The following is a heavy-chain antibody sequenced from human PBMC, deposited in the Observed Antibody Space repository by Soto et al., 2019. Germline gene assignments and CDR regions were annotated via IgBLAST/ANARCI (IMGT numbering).Heavy chain of an antibody. CDR2: IIPIFGTA. J-gene: IGHJ3*02. CDR3: ATRKFIAYDAFDI. V-gene: IGHV1-69*01. Sequence: KVSCKASGGTFSSSAISWVRQAPGQGLEWMGGIIPIFGTANYAQKFQGRVTITADESTSTAYMELSSLRSEDTAGYYCATRKFIAYDAFDIWGQGKMVNVSS. D-gene: IGHD2-15*01. CDR1: GGTFSSSA.